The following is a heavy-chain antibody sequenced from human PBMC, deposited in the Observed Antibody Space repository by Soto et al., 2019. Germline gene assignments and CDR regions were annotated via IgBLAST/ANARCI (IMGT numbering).Heavy chain of an antibody. CDR1: GFSFSAYG. J-gene: IGHJ4*02. Sequence: GGSLRLSCAASGFSFSAYGMHWVRQAPGKGLEWVAVTASDGTNKYYGDSVKGRFTISRDNSRATLYLQMSSLRPDDTAVYYCARKNPGTVLELPDYWGQGTLVTVSS. CDR2: TASDGTNK. V-gene: IGHV3-30*03. D-gene: IGHD4-17*01. CDR3: ARKNPGTVLELPDY.